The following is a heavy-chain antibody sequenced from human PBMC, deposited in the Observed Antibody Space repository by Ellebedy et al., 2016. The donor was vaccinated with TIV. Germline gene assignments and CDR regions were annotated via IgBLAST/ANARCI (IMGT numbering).Heavy chain of an antibody. CDR3: ARWTLTVDGRGMDV. CDR1: GYSFTSYW. V-gene: IGHV5-51*01. CDR2: IYPGESDT. J-gene: IGHJ6*02. Sequence: KVSCKGSGYSFTSYWIGWVRQMPGKGLEWMGIIYPGESDTRYRPSFQGQVTISADKSISTAYLQWSSLKALDTAMYYCARWTLTVDGRGMDVWGQGTTVTVSS. D-gene: IGHD3/OR15-3a*01.